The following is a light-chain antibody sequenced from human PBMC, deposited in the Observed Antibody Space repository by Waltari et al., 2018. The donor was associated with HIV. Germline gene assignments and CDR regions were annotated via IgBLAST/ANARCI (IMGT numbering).Light chain of an antibody. Sequence: LTQPRSVSGSPGQSVTISCVGTSNDIGAYNYVSWYQQHPGKAPKVMIYDVNKRPSGVPDRFSGSKSGYTASLTISGLQAEDDADYYCCSYAGSRVIFGGGTKLTVL. CDR2: DVN. J-gene: IGLJ2*01. V-gene: IGLV2-11*01. CDR3: CSYAGSRVI. CDR1: SNDIGAYNY.